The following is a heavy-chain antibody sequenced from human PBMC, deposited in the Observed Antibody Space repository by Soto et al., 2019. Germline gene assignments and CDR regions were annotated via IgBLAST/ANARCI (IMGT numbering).Heavy chain of an antibody. CDR1: GFTFSSYA. CDR2: ISGSGGST. V-gene: IGHV3-23*01. D-gene: IGHD3-16*02. Sequence: GGSLRLSCAASGFTFSSYAMSWVRQAPGKGLEWVSAISGSGGSTYYADSVKGRFTISRDNSKNTLYLQMNSLRAEDTAVYYCAKAKYDYIWGSYRYTPYFDYWGQGTLVTVSS. J-gene: IGHJ4*02. CDR3: AKAKYDYIWGSYRYTPYFDY.